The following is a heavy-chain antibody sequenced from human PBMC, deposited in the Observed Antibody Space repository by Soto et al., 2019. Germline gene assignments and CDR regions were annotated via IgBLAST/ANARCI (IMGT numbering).Heavy chain of an antibody. CDR2: IYYSGST. CDR1: GGSISSGGYY. D-gene: IGHD2-15*01. Sequence: SETLSLTCTVSGGSISSGGYYWSWIRQHPGKGLEWIGYIYYSGSTYYNPSLKSRVTISVDTSKNQFSLKLSSVTAADTAVYYCARDRVVRNGPIPTYYFDYWGQGTLVTVSS. V-gene: IGHV4-31*03. CDR3: ARDRVVRNGPIPTYYFDY. J-gene: IGHJ4*02.